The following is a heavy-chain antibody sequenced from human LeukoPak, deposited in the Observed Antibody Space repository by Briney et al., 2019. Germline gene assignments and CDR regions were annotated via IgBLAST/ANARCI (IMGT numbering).Heavy chain of an antibody. CDR2: IYTSGST. CDR1: GGSISSYY. J-gene: IGHJ5*02. Sequence: SETLSLTCTVSGGSISSYYWSWIRQPAGKGLEWIGRIYTSGSTNYNPSLKSRVTMSVDTSENQFSLKLSSVTAADTAVYYCARELSLDGSGTSGGWFDPWGQGTLVTVSS. D-gene: IGHD3-10*01. V-gene: IGHV4-4*07. CDR3: ARELSLDGSGTSGGWFDP.